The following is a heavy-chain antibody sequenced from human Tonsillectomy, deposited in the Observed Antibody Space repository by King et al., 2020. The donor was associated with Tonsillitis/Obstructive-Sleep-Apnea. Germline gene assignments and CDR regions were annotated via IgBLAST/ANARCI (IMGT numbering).Heavy chain of an antibody. CDR2: IKIDGSET. J-gene: IGHJ4*02. CDR3: ARAVRSRRCPQYYFDY. D-gene: IGHD1-26*01. CDR1: GFTFNNYW. Sequence: VQLVESGGGLVQPGGSLRLSCAASGFTFNNYWMSWVRQAPGKGLEWVANIKIDGSETYYVDSVEGRFTISRDNVKNSLFLQMHSLRVEDTAVYYCARAVRSRRCPQYYFDYWGQGILVTVSS. V-gene: IGHV3-7*03.